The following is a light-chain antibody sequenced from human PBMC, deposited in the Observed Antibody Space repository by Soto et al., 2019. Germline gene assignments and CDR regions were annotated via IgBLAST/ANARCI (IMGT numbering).Light chain of an antibody. Sequence: QSVLTQPPSVSGSPGQRVTISCTGSTSNIGAGYEVHWYQQVPGTAPKLLVSGHNNRPAEVPDPFFGSKSGTSASLTSTGLLAEDEADYYCQYFDSSLGGSGVFGGGTKLTVL. CDR1: TSNIGAGYE. V-gene: IGLV1-40*01. J-gene: IGLJ3*02. CDR2: GHN. CDR3: QYFDSSLGGSGV.